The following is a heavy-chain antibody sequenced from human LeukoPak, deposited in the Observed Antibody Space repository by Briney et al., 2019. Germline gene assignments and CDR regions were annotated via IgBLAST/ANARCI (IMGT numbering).Heavy chain of an antibody. CDR2: IYSSGST. CDR3: GRLSGPAAKLYSFDY. V-gene: IGHV4-39*01. CDR1: GGSISSSLYY. J-gene: IGHJ4*02. D-gene: IGHD6-25*01. Sequence: PSETLSLTCTVSGGSISSSLYYWGWIRQPPGKGLEWIGNIYSSGSTHYNPSFKSRVLIFVDTSKNQFSLVLSSVTASDTAIYYCGRLSGPAAKLYSFDYWGQGTVVAVSS.